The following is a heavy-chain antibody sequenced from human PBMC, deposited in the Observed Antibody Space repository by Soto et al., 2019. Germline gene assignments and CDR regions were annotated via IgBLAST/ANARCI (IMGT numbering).Heavy chain of an antibody. Sequence: QMQLVQSGPEVKKPGSSVKVSCKASGFTFTSSAMQWVRQARGQRLEWIGWIVVGSGNTNYAQKFQERVTITRDMSTSTAYMELSSLRSEDTAVYYCAADRGYSYRGDWYFDLWGRGTLVTVSS. V-gene: IGHV1-58*02. CDR2: IVVGSGNT. J-gene: IGHJ2*01. D-gene: IGHD5-18*01. CDR1: GFTFTSSA. CDR3: AADRGYSYRGDWYFDL.